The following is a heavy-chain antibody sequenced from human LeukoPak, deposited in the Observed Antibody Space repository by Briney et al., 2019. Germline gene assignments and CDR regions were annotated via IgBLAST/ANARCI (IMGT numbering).Heavy chain of an antibody. Sequence: ASVKVSCKASGGTFSSYAISWVRQAPGQGLEWMGWINTNTGNPTYAQGFTGRFVFSSDTSVSTAYLQISSLKAEDTAVYYCVRVSGDYGYDYWGQGTLVTVSS. CDR1: GGTFSSYA. J-gene: IGHJ4*02. CDR3: VRVSGDYGYDY. D-gene: IGHD4-17*01. V-gene: IGHV7-4-1*02. CDR2: INTNTGNP.